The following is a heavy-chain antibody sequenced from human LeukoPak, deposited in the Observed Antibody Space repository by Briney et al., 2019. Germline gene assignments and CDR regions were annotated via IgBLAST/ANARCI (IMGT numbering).Heavy chain of an antibody. V-gene: IGHV3-20*04. D-gene: IGHD2-15*01. J-gene: IGHJ4*02. CDR2: ITWNGGST. Sequence: GGSLRLSCAASGFTFDNYGMSWVRQAPGKGLEWVSGITWNGGSTGYADSVKGRFTISRDNAKNSLYLQMNSLRAEDTALYYCARVCCGSRDFDYWGQGTLVTVSS. CDR3: ARVCCGSRDFDY. CDR1: GFTFDNYG.